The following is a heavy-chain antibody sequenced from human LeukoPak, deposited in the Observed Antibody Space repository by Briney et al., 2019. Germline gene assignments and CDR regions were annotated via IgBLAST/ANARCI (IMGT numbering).Heavy chain of an antibody. CDR1: GYTFTSYG. V-gene: IGHV1-18*01. Sequence: GASVKVSCKASGYTFTSYGISWVRQAPGQGLEWMGWISAYNGNTNYAQKLQGRVTMTTDTSTSTAYVELRSLRSDDTAVYYCARDQMATVNFDYWGQGTLVTVSS. D-gene: IGHD5-24*01. CDR3: ARDQMATVNFDY. CDR2: ISAYNGNT. J-gene: IGHJ4*02.